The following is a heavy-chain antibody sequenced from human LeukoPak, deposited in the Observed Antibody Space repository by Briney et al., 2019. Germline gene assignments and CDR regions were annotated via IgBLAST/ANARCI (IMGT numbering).Heavy chain of an antibody. CDR2: ITRSSRHV. CDR1: GFTFSDYS. Sequence: SGGSLRRSCAASGFTFSDYSMHWARQAPGKGLEWVSSITRSSRHVYYAGSVKGRFTISRDNAKNSLYLQMNSLRAEDMAVYFCVRDLMGSGSTTAYLHHWGQGTLVTVSS. J-gene: IGHJ1*01. V-gene: IGHV3-21*01. D-gene: IGHD1-1*01. CDR3: VRDLMGSGSTTAYLHH.